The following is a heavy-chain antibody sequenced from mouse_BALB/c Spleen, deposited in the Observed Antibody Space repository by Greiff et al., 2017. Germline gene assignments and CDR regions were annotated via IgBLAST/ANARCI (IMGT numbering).Heavy chain of an antibody. CDR2: IWGDGST. CDR3: ATIYYGYDHYAMDY. Sequence: VKLMESGPGLVAPSQSLSITCTVSGFSLTGYGVNWVRQPPGKGLEWLGMIWGDGSTDYNSALKSRRSISKDNSKSQIFLKMNSLQTADTARYYCATIYYGYDHYAMDYWGQGTSVTVSS. CDR1: GFSLTGYG. V-gene: IGHV2-6-7*01. J-gene: IGHJ4*01. D-gene: IGHD2-2*01.